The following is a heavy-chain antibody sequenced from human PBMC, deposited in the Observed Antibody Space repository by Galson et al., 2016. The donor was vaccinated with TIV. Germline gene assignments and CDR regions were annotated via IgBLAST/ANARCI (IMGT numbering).Heavy chain of an antibody. CDR3: ARGHYYDSSGYSFDF. CDR2: IYSDGST. D-gene: IGHD3-22*01. V-gene: IGHV3-66*01. Sequence: SLRLSCAVSGFTVSNNYINWVRQAPGKGLEWVSVIYSDGSTYYADSVKGRFVISRDNSKNTLYLQMNSLRAEDTAVYYCARGHYYDSSGYSFDFWGQGTLVTVSS. J-gene: IGHJ4*02. CDR1: GFTVSNNY.